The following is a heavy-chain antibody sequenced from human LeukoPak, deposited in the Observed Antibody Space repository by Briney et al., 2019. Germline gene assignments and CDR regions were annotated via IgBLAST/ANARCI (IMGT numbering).Heavy chain of an antibody. V-gene: IGHV3-23*01. D-gene: IGHD6-19*01. CDR2: ISGSGGST. J-gene: IGHJ4*02. Sequence: GGSLRLSCAASGFTFSSYAMSWVRQAPGKGLEWVSAISGSGGSTYYADSVEGRFTISRDNSKNTLYLQMNSLRAEDTAVYYCAKVGSGWYSGFDYWGQGTLVTVSS. CDR3: AKVGSGWYSGFDY. CDR1: GFTFSSYA.